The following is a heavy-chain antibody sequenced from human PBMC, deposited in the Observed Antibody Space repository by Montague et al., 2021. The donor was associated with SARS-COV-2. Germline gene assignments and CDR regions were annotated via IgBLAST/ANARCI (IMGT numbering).Heavy chain of an antibody. D-gene: IGHD2-2*01. CDR3: ARVRAVPAAMRIFSLGRSYYGMDV. V-gene: IGHV4-34*01. CDR1: GGSFSGYY. J-gene: IGHJ6*02. CDR2: INHSGST. Sequence: SETLSLTCAVSGGSFSGYYWSWIRHPPGKGLEWIGEINHSGSTTYNPSPKSRVTISVDTSKNQFSLKLSSVAAADTAAYYCARVRAVPAAMRIFSLGRSYYGMDVWGQGTTVTVSS.